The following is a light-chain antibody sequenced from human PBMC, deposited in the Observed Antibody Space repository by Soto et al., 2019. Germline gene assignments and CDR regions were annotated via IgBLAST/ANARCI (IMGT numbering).Light chain of an antibody. Sequence: DIVMTQSPDSLAVSLGERATINGKSSQSLLYSSNNMNYLAWYQKNPGQPPKRLIYWASIRESGVPDRFSGSGAGTDFTLTISTLQAEDGDVYYFQQYSNTWTFGQGNKVEIK. V-gene: IGKV4-1*01. CDR2: WAS. CDR1: QSLLYSSNNMNY. CDR3: QQYSNTWT. J-gene: IGKJ1*01.